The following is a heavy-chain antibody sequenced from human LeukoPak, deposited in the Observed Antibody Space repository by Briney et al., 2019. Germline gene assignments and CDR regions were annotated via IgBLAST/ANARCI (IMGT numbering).Heavy chain of an antibody. D-gene: IGHD3-10*01. CDR1: GGSFSGYY. V-gene: IGHV4-34*01. CDR2: INHSGST. CDR3: ARPYYYGSGSVGY. Sequence: SETLSLTCAVYGGSFSGYYWSWIRQPPGKGLEWIGEINHSGSTNYNPSLKSRVTISVDTSKNQFSLKLSSVTAADTAVYYCARPYYYGSGSVGYWGQGTLVTISS. J-gene: IGHJ4*02.